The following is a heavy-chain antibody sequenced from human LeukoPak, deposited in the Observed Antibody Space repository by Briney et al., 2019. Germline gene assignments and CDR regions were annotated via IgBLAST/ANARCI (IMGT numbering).Heavy chain of an antibody. V-gene: IGHV3-21*01. CDR3: ARDQGGIYYDSSGYDAFDI. D-gene: IGHD3-22*01. CDR1: GFTFSSYS. J-gene: IGHJ3*02. CDR2: ISSSSSYI. Sequence: GGSLRLSCAASGFTFSSYSMNWVRQAPGKGLEWVSSISSSSSYIYYADSVKGRFTISRDNAKNSLYLQMNSLGAEDTAVYYCARDQGGIYYDSSGYDAFDIWGQGTMVTVSS.